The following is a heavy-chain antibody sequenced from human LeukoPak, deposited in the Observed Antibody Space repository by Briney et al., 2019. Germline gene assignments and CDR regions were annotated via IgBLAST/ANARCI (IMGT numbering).Heavy chain of an antibody. CDR1: GFTFSNYV. Sequence: GGPLRLSCAAPGFTFSNYVMIWVRQAPGKGLEWVSIIGTSGGDIHYADSVKGRFSISRDNSKNTLSLQMNSLRVDDTAVYYCARDPNWGSGYWGQGTLVTVSS. CDR3: ARDPNWGSGY. CDR2: IGTSGGDI. J-gene: IGHJ4*02. D-gene: IGHD7-27*01. V-gene: IGHV3-23*01.